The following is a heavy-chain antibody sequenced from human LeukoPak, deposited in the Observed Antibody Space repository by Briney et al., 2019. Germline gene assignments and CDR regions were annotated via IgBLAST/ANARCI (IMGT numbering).Heavy chain of an antibody. CDR1: GYTFTTYG. V-gene: IGHV1-18*01. CDR2: ISAYNGNT. CDR3: ARDHSSSGQLFDY. Sequence: GASVKVSCKASGYTFTTYGFSCVRQAPGQGLEWMGWISAYNGNTNYAQKLQGRVTMTTDTSTSTAYMELRSLTSDDTAVYYCARDHSSSGQLFDYWGQGTLVTVSS. J-gene: IGHJ4*02. D-gene: IGHD6-13*01.